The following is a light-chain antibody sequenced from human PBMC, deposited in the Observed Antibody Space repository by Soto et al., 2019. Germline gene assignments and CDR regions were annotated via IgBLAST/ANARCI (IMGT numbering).Light chain of an antibody. Sequence: DIQMTQSPSTLSASVGDRVTITCRASQAVTNWLAWYQQKPGKAPKLLIYKASSLESGVPSRFSGSGSGTDFTLTINSLQSDDFATYYCQQYNSYPWTFGRGTKVEIK. CDR1: QAVTNW. V-gene: IGKV1-5*03. J-gene: IGKJ1*01. CDR2: KAS. CDR3: QQYNSYPWT.